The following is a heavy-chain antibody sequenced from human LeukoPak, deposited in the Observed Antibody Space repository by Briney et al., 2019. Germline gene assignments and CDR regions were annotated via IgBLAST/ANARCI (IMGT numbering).Heavy chain of an antibody. CDR2: IYYSGST. J-gene: IGHJ4*02. D-gene: IGHD6-13*01. CDR1: GGSISSYY. Sequence: SETLSLTCTVSGGSISSYYWSWIRQPPGKGLEWIGYIYYSGSTNYNPSLKSRDTISVDTSKNQFSLKLSSVTAADTAVYYCARAIAAAGILNYWGQGTLVTVSS. CDR3: ARAIAAAGILNY. V-gene: IGHV4-59*01.